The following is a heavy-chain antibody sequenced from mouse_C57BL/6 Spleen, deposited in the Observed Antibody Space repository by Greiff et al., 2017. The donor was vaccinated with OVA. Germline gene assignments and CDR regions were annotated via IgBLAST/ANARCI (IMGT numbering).Heavy chain of an antibody. Sequence: VQLQQSGPELVKPGASVKLSCKASGYTFTSYDINWVKLRPGQGLEWIGWIYPRDGSTKYNEKFKGKATLTVDTSSSTAYMELHSLTSEDSAVYFCARGEDYYGFAYWGQGTLVTVSA. D-gene: IGHD1-1*01. CDR3: ARGEDYYGFAY. CDR1: GYTFTSYD. V-gene: IGHV1-85*01. CDR2: IYPRDGST. J-gene: IGHJ3*01.